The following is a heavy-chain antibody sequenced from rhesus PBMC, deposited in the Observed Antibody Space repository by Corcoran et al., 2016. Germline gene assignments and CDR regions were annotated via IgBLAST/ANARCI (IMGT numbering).Heavy chain of an antibody. CDR3: ARQEKLLFFQF. Sequence: QLQLQESGPGLVKPSETLSLTCAVSGDSIRGSYWTWIGRPPGKGLEWIGRIFGNGGNTDYNPSLKSRVTFSTDTSKNQFSLKLNSVTAADTAVYYCARQEKLLFFQFWGQGALVTVSS. CDR1: GDSIRGSY. D-gene: IGHD3-9*01. V-gene: IGHV4-173*01. J-gene: IGHJ1*01. CDR2: IFGNGGNT.